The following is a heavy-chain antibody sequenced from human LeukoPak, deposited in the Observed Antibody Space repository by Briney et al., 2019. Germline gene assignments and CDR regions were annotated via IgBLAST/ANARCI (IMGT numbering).Heavy chain of an antibody. J-gene: IGHJ4*02. Sequence: SETLSLTCAVYGGSFSGYYWSWIRQPPGKGLEWIGEINHSGSTNYNPSLKSRVTISVDTSKNQFSLKLSSVTAADTAVYYCARGPPTTEYCSGGSCYDSSGLVFDYWGQGTLVTVSS. CDR1: GGSFSGYY. CDR2: INHSGST. CDR3: ARGPPTTEYCSGGSCYDSSGLVFDY. V-gene: IGHV4-34*01. D-gene: IGHD2-15*01.